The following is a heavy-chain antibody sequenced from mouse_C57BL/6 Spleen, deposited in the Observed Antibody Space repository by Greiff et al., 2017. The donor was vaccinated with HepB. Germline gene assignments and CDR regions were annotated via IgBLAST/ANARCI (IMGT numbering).Heavy chain of an antibody. Sequence: VQLQQSGTVLARPGASVKMSCKTSGYTFTSYWMHWVKQRPGQGLEWIGAIYPGNSDTSYNQKFKGKVKLTAVTSASTAYMELSSLTNEDSAVYYCTRSYDGYYAYAMDYWGQGTSVTVSS. CDR2: IYPGNSDT. V-gene: IGHV1-5*01. J-gene: IGHJ4*01. CDR1: GYTFTSYW. D-gene: IGHD2-3*01. CDR3: TRSYDGYYAYAMDY.